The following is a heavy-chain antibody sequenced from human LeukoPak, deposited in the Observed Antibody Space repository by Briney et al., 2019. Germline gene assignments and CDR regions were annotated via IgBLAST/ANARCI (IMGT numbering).Heavy chain of an antibody. CDR3: ARVQRSVWSGRTGPLGY. J-gene: IGHJ4*02. Sequence: SEPLSLTCAVYGGSFSGYYGSWIRHPPGKGLERIGEINHSGSTNYNPSPKSRVTISVDTSKNQFSLKLSSVTAADTAVYYCARVQRSVWSGRTGPLGYWGQGTLVTVSS. V-gene: IGHV4-34*01. D-gene: IGHD3-3*01. CDR1: GGSFSGYY. CDR2: INHSGST.